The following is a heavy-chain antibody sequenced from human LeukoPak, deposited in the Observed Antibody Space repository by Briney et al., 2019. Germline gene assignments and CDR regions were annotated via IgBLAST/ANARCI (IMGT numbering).Heavy chain of an antibody. CDR3: ARQSLAVAGTWDY. V-gene: IGHV1-46*01. Sequence: GASVKVSCKASGYTFTSYYMHWVRQAPGQGLEWMGLINPSGSSTSYAQKFQGRVTMTRDMSTSTVYMELSSLRSEDTAVYYCARQSLAVAGTWDYWGQGTLVTVSS. CDR2: INPSGSST. J-gene: IGHJ4*02. D-gene: IGHD6-19*01. CDR1: GYTFTSYY.